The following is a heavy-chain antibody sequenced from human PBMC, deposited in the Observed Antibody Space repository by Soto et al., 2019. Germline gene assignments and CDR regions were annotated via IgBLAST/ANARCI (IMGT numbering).Heavy chain of an antibody. CDR3: ARGLYGSKNYYKHHGY. D-gene: IGHD3-10*01. CDR2: IYPGDSDT. CDR1: GFSFTDYW. Sequence: PGESLKISCKGSGFSFTDYWIAWVRQMPGKGLEWMGIIYPGDSDTRYSPSFQGQVTISADKSISTAYLQWSSLKASDTAMYYCARGLYGSKNYYKHHGYWGQVTPVTVSS. V-gene: IGHV5-51*01. J-gene: IGHJ4*02.